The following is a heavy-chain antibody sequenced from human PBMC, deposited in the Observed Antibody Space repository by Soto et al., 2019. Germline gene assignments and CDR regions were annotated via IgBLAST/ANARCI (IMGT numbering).Heavy chain of an antibody. CDR2: ISGSGGST. Sequence: GGSLRLSCAASGSTFSSYAMSWVRQAPGKGLEWVSAISGSGGSTYYADSVKGRFTISRDNSKNTLYLQMNSLRAEDTAVYYCAKLVAAIFVFDYWGQGTLVTVSS. CDR1: GSTFSSYA. J-gene: IGHJ4*02. CDR3: AKLVAAIFVFDY. V-gene: IGHV3-23*01. D-gene: IGHD2-15*01.